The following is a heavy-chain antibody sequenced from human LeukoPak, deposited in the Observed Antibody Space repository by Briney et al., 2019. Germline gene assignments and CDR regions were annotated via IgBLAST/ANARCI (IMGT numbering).Heavy chain of an antibody. CDR1: GFTFSSYS. Sequence: GGSLRLSCAASGFTFSSYSMSWIRQAPGKGLECVSYINSGSRYINYADSVKGRFTISRDNAKNSLYLQMNSLRAEDTAVYYCARDNTVTTHYYYYYGMDVWGQGTTVTVSS. CDR2: INSGSRYI. CDR3: ARDNTVTTHYYYYYGMDV. D-gene: IGHD4-11*01. J-gene: IGHJ6*02. V-gene: IGHV3-21*05.